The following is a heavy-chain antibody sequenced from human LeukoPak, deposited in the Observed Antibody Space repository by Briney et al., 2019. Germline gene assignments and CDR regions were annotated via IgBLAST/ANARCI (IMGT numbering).Heavy chain of an antibody. V-gene: IGHV4-34*01. CDR3: ARGGYYYGSGSYYNGWYYYYYMDV. D-gene: IGHD3-10*01. CDR1: GGSFSGYY. Sequence: PSETLSLTCAVYGGSFSGYYWSWIRQPPGKGLEWIGEINHGGSINYNPSLKSRVTISVDTSKNQFFLKLNSVTAADTAVYYCARGGYYYGSGSYYNGWYYYYYMDVWGKGTTVTVSS. J-gene: IGHJ6*03. CDR2: INHGGSI.